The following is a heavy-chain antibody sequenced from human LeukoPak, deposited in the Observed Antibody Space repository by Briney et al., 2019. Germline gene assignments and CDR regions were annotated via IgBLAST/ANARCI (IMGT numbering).Heavy chain of an antibody. CDR2: INPSGGST. CDR1: GYTFTSYY. D-gene: IGHD2-21*02. J-gene: IGHJ5*02. CDR3: AREAGDENEYNWFDP. Sequence: ASVKVSCKASGYTFTSYYMHWVRQAPGQGLEWMGIINPSGGSTSYAQKFQGRVTMTRDTSTSTVYMDLSSLRSEDTAVYYCAREAGDENEYNWFDPWGQGTLVTVSS. V-gene: IGHV1-46*01.